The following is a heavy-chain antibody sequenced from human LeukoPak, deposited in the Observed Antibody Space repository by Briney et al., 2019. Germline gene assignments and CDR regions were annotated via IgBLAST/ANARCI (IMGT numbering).Heavy chain of an antibody. CDR3: ARETWGGYVRWRHFDY. CDR2: ISAYNGNT. V-gene: IGHV1-18*01. CDR1: GYTFTSYG. D-gene: IGHD5-12*01. Sequence: GASVKVSCKASGYTFTSYGISWVRQAPGQGLEWMGWISAYNGNTNYAQKLQGRVTMTTDTSTSTAYMELRSLRSDDTAVYYCARETWGGYVRWRHFDYWGQGTLVTVSS. J-gene: IGHJ4*02.